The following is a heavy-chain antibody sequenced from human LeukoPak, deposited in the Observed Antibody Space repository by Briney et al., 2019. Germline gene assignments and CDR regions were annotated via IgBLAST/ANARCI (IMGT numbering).Heavy chain of an antibody. CDR3: ARMYSGAYGGIDY. D-gene: IGHD1-26*01. Sequence: SETLSLTCTVSGGSISSYYWSWIRQPAGEGLEWIGRIYSSGSTNYNPSLKSRVTLSVATSKNQFSLKLTSVTAADTAVYYCARMYSGAYGGIDYWGQGTLVTVSS. CDR1: GGSISSYY. CDR2: IYSSGST. J-gene: IGHJ4*02. V-gene: IGHV4-4*07.